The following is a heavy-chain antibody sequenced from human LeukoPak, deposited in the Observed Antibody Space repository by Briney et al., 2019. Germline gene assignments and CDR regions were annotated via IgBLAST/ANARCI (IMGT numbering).Heavy chain of an antibody. D-gene: IGHD3-16*02. V-gene: IGHV3-7*03. Sequence: GGSLRLSCAASGFTFSSYWMSWVRQAPGKGEEWVANIKQDGSERYYVDSVKGRFTISRDNTKNSLYLQMNSLRAEDTAVYYCARDRGSVYRSDYFDYWGQGTLVTVSS. CDR3: ARDRGSVYRSDYFDY. CDR1: GFTFSSYW. CDR2: IKQDGSER. J-gene: IGHJ4*02.